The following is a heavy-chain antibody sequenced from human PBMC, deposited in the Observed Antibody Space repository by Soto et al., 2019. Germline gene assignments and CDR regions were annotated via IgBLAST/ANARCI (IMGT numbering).Heavy chain of an antibody. CDR2: ISSSSSTI. V-gene: IGHV3-48*02. Sequence: GGSLRLSCAASGFTFSSYSMNWVRQAPGKGLEWVSYISSSSSTIYYADSVKGRFTISRDNAKNSLYLQMNSLRDEDTAVYYCARDTIDYAEGGWEDAFDIWGQGTMVTVSS. CDR3: ARDTIDYAEGGWEDAFDI. D-gene: IGHD2-2*01. J-gene: IGHJ3*02. CDR1: GFTFSSYS.